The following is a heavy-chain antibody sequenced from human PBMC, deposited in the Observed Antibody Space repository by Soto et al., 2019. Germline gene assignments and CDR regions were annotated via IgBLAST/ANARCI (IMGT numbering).Heavy chain of an antibody. D-gene: IGHD3-22*01. V-gene: IGHV4-4*02. Sequence: SETLSLTCAVSGGSISSSNWWSWVRQPPGKGLEWIGEIYHSGSTNYNPSLKSRVTISVDKSKNQFSLKLSSVTVADTAVYYCARGGHYYDSSGYSRDYWGQGTLVTVSS. CDR1: GGSISSSNW. J-gene: IGHJ4*02. CDR2: IYHSGST. CDR3: ARGGHYYDSSGYSRDY.